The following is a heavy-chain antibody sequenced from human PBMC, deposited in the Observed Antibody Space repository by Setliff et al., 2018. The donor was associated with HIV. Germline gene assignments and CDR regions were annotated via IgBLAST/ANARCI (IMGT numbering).Heavy chain of an antibody. CDR3: ARDYLHVFDI. CDR1: GYTFTDYY. V-gene: IGHV1-2*02. J-gene: IGHJ3*02. Sequence: GSVKVSCKASGYTFTDYYIHWVRQAPGQGLEWMGWINSASGGTNYAQNFQGRVTVTRDTSINTAYVELNSLKSDDTAVYYCARDYLHVFDIWGQGTMVTVSS. CDR2: INSASGGT.